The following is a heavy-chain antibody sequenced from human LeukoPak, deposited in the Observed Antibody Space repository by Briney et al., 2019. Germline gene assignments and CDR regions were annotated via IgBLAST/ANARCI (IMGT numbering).Heavy chain of an antibody. Sequence: GGSLRLSCAASGFTVSSNYMSWVRQAPGKGLEWVSVIYSGGSTYYADSVKGRFTTSRDNSKNTLYLQMNSLRAEDTAVYYCARPSEDYYDSSGLDYWGQGTLVTVSS. D-gene: IGHD3-22*01. CDR2: IYSGGST. CDR3: ARPSEDYYDSSGLDY. J-gene: IGHJ4*02. CDR1: GFTVSSNY. V-gene: IGHV3-53*01.